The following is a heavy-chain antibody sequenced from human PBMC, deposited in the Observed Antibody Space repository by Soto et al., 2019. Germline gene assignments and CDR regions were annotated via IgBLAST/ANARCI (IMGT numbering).Heavy chain of an antibody. D-gene: IGHD2-15*01. J-gene: IGHJ4*02. V-gene: IGHV3-7*01. Sequence: PGGSLRLSCAASGFAFSSYWMSWVRQAPGKGLEWVGNIKQDGSEKHYVDSVRGQFTISRDNAKNSLYLQMNSLRAEDTAVYYCAREASLADWGQGTLVTVSS. CDR2: IKQDGSEK. CDR3: AREASLAD. CDR1: GFAFSSYW.